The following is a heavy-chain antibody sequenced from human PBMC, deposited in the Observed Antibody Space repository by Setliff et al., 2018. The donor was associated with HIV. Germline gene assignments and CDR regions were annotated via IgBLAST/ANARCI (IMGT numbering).Heavy chain of an antibody. CDR3: AVGPASYSSSWHFFDY. Sequence: ASVKVSCKASGGTFSSYAINWVRQAPGQGLEWMGGISGYNGNTNYARELQGRVTMTTDTSTSTAYMDLRSLRSDDTAVYYCAVGPASYSSSWHFFDYWGQGTLVTVSS. CDR2: ISGYNGNT. V-gene: IGHV1-18*01. D-gene: IGHD6-13*01. CDR1: GGTFSSYA. J-gene: IGHJ4*02.